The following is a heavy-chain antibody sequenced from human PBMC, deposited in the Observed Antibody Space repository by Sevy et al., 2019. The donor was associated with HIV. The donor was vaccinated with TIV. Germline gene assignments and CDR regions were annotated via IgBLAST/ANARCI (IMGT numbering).Heavy chain of an antibody. CDR3: ARDCTSTKCLWGLDV. J-gene: IGHJ6*02. CDR2: IERDGSEK. CDR1: GFTFSNYW. D-gene: IGHD2-2*01. Sequence: EGSLRLSCAASGFTFSNYWMSWVHQAPGKELEWVANIERDGSEKYYVASVKGRFTISRDNAKNSLHLQMNSLRAEDTAVYYCARDCTSTKCLWGLDVWGQGTTVTVSS. V-gene: IGHV3-7*03.